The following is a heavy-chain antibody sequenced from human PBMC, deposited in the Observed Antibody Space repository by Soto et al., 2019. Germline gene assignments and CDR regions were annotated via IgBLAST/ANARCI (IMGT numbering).Heavy chain of an antibody. CDR2: INHSGRT. J-gene: IGHJ6*02. D-gene: IGHD1-20*01. Sequence: SETLSLTCAVYCGSSSGYYWSWIRQPPGKGLEWIGEINHSGRTNYNPSLNSRVTISVDTSKNQVSMQLSSVTAEDTAVDYCERLHSIKHYYDYYGMDVWRQWTTVT. CDR3: ERLHSIKHYYDYYGMDV. CDR1: CGSSSGYY. V-gene: IGHV4-34*01.